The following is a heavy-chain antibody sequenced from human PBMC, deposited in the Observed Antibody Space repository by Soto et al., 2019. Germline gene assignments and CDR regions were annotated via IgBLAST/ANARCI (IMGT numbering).Heavy chain of an antibody. V-gene: IGHV4-31*03. J-gene: IGHJ5*02. CDR2: IYYSGST. Sequence: SETLSLTCTVSGVSISSGGYYWSWMGQHPGKGLEWIGYIYYSGSTYYNPSLKSRVTISVDTSKNQFSLKLSSVTAADTAVYYCARSTARTGPTSSPSSWFDPWRQGTLGTVAS. CDR1: GVSISSGGYY. D-gene: IGHD1-7*01. CDR3: ARSTARTGPTSSPSSWFDP.